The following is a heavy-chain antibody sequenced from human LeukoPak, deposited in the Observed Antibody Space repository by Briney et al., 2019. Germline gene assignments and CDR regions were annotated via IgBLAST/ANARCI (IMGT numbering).Heavy chain of an antibody. CDR3: ARDRSAYDSSGYYYHYYYYMDV. V-gene: IGHV3-66*02. Sequence: GGSLRLSCAASGFTVSSNYMSWVRQAPGKGLEWVSVIYSGGSTYYADSVKGRFTISRDNSKNTLSLQMNSLRAEDTAVYYCARDRSAYDSSGYYYHYYYYMDVWGKGTTVTVSS. J-gene: IGHJ6*03. CDR2: IYSGGST. CDR1: GFTVSSNY. D-gene: IGHD3-22*01.